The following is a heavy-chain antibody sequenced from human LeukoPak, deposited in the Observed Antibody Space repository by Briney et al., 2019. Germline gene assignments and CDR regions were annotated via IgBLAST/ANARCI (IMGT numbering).Heavy chain of an antibody. J-gene: IGHJ5*02. D-gene: IGHD3-10*01. Sequence: SETLSLTCAVYSVSFSGYYWSWIRQPPGKGLEWIGDINDSGSTNYNPSVKSRVTISVDTSKNQFSLKLSSVTAADTAVYYCARGGYYGSGNDFRFDPWGQGTLVTVSS. CDR1: SVSFSGYY. CDR3: ARGGYYGSGNDFRFDP. V-gene: IGHV4-34*01. CDR2: INDSGST.